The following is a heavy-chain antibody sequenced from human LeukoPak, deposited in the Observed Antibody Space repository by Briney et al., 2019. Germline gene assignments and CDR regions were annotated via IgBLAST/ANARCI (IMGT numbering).Heavy chain of an antibody. CDR2: INNDGSST. J-gene: IGHJ6*03. CDR1: GFTFSSYW. CDR3: ARVARGDYYYYYMDV. Sequence: GGSLRLSCAASGFTFSSYWMTGVRQAPGKGLVWVSRINNDGSSTSYADSVQGRFTISRDNAKNTLYLQMNSLRAEDTALYYCARVARGDYYYYYMDVWGKGTTVTVSS. V-gene: IGHV3-74*01. D-gene: IGHD3-10*01.